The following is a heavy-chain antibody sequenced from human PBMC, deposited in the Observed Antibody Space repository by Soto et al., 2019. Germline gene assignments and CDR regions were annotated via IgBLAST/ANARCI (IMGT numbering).Heavy chain of an antibody. CDR1: GFTFSSYS. J-gene: IGHJ6*03. Sequence: PGGSLRLSCAASGFTFSSYSMNWVRQAPGKGLEWVSYISSSSSYIYYADSVKGRFTISRDNAKNSLYLQMNSLRAEDTAVYYCARAHPGMARGVIIDYYYMDVWGKGTTVTASS. CDR3: ARAHPGMARGVIIDYYYMDV. D-gene: IGHD3-10*01. V-gene: IGHV3-21*05. CDR2: ISSSSSYI.